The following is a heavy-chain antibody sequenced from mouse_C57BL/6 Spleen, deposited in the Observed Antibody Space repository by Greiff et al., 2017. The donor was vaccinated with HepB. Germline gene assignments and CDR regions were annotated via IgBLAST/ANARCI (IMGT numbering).Heavy chain of an antibody. D-gene: IGHD1-1*01. CDR3: ARHDYSSRDYAMDY. CDR2: INPSNGGT. Sequence: QVQLQQPGTELVKPGASVKLSCTASGYTFTSYWMHWVKQRPGQGLEWIGNINPSNGGTNYNEKFKSKATLTVDKASSTAYMQLSSLTSEDSAVYYCARHDYSSRDYAMDYWGQGTSVTVSS. V-gene: IGHV1-53*01. CDR1: GYTFTSYW. J-gene: IGHJ4*01.